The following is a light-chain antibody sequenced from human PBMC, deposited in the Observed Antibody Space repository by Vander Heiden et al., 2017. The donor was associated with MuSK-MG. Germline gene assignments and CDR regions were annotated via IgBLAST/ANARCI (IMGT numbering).Light chain of an antibody. CDR2: DAS. J-gene: IGKJ4*01. CDR1: QSVSRY. CDR3: QQCNNYPLT. V-gene: IGKV3-11*01. Sequence: ECVFTQSPATLSLSAGERATVSCRASQSVSRYLDWYQQQPGQAPRLLIYDASYRATGIPARFSGSGSGTDFTLTISSLEPEDFAVYYCQQCNNYPLTFGGGTKVEIK.